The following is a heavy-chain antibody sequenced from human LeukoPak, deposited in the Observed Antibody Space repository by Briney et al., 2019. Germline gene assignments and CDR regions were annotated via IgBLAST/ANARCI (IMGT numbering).Heavy chain of an antibody. CDR2: IYPGDSDT. J-gene: IGHJ3*02. D-gene: IGHD3-16*02. CDR3: ASPDSPFKITFGGVIPAVAFDI. CDR1: GYSFTSYW. V-gene: IGHV5-51*01. Sequence: GESLKISCKGSGYSFTSYWIGWVRQMPGKGLEWMGMIYPGDSDTRYRPSFQGQVTISADKSISTAYQQWSSLKASDTAMYYCASPDSPFKITFGGVIPAVAFDIWGQGTMVSVSS.